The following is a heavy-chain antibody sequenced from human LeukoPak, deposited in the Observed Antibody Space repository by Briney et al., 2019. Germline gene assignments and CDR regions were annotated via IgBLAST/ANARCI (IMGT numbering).Heavy chain of an antibody. CDR2: ISSISSYI. D-gene: IGHD6-19*01. Sequence: GGSLRLSCAASGFTFSSYSMNWVRQAAGKGLEWVSSISSISSYIYYADSVKGRFTNSRDNAKNSLYLQMNSLRAEDTAVYYCARARGRQWLDFDYWGQGTLVTVSS. V-gene: IGHV3-21*01. CDR1: GFTFSSYS. CDR3: ARARGRQWLDFDY. J-gene: IGHJ4*02.